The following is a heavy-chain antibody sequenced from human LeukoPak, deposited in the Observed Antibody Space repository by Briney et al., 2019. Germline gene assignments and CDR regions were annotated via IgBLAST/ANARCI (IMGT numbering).Heavy chain of an antibody. CDR2: IYPGDSDT. D-gene: IGHD6-19*01. V-gene: IGHV5-51*01. Sequence: GESLKISCKGSGYSFTTYWIGWVRQMPGKGLEWMGNIYPGDSDTRYSPSFQGQVTISAAKSISTVYLQWSSLKASATAQVNCARRLAVYCRMDVSGHGTKVTAS. J-gene: IGHJ6*02. CDR3: ARRLAVYCRMDV. CDR1: GYSFTTYW.